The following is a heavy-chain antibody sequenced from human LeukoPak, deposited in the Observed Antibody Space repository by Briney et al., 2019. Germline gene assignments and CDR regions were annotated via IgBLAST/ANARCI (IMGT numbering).Heavy chain of an antibody. D-gene: IGHD3-22*01. Sequence: TGGSLRLSCAASGFTFSSYAMSWVRQAPGKGLEWVSAISGSGGSTYYADSVKGRFTISRDNSKNTLYLQMNSLRAEDTAVYYCAKDRLSYYYDSSGYLGDYFDYWGQGTLVTVSS. V-gene: IGHV3-23*01. CDR2: ISGSGGST. J-gene: IGHJ4*02. CDR1: GFTFSSYA. CDR3: AKDRLSYYYDSSGYLGDYFDY.